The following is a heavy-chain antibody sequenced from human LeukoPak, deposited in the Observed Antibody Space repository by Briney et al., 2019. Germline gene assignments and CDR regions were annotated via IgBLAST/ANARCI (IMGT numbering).Heavy chain of an antibody. D-gene: IGHD5-18*01. CDR1: GGSMTTHH. V-gene: IGHV4-59*11. Sequence: SETLSLTCTVSGGSMTTHHWNWTRQTPGKGLEGMGYVFDSGRTKENPSLKSPVSLSADTSKNQLSLRLSSVTAADTAVYYCTTIKRGNIFGYFDFWGQGILVTVSS. CDR3: TTIKRGNIFGYFDF. CDR2: VFDSGRT. J-gene: IGHJ4*02.